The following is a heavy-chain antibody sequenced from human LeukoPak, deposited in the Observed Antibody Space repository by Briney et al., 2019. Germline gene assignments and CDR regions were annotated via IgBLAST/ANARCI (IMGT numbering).Heavy chain of an antibody. CDR1: GGSFSGYY. CDR2: INHSGST. J-gene: IGHJ4*02. D-gene: IGHD3-3*01. V-gene: IGHV4-34*01. Sequence: PSETLSLTCAVYGGSFSGYYWSWIRQPPGKGLEWIGEINHSGSTNYNPSLKSRVTISVDTSKNQFSLKLSSVTAADTAVYYCARRNNDFWSGYSYYFDYWGQGTLVTVSS. CDR3: ARRNNDFWSGYSYYFDY.